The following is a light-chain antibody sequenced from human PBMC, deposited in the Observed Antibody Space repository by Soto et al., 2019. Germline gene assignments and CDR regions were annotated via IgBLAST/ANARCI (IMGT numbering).Light chain of an antibody. J-gene: IGKJ4*01. CDR2: AAS. CDR1: QRVSTR. Sequence: EIVMTQSPATLSVAPGDGATLSCRASQRVSTRLAWFQHKPGQAPRLLIYAASTRATGIPARFSGSGSGTDFTLTISSLQSEDFAVYYFQPSHEWPLTFGGGTKWEI. V-gene: IGKV3-15*01. CDR3: QPSHEWPLT.